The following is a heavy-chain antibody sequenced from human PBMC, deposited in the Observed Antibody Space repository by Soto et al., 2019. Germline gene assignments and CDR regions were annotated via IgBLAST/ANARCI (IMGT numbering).Heavy chain of an antibody. V-gene: IGHV4-59*01. D-gene: IGHD3-16*01. J-gene: IGHJ4*02. CDR1: GGSISSYY. Sequence: QVQLQVSGPGLVKPSETLSLTCTVLGGSISSYYWSWIRQPPGKGLEWIGYIYYSGGTNYNPSLKSRVTISVDTSKNQFSLKLGSVTAADTAVYYCARSWGYYFDYWGQGTLVTVSS. CDR2: IYYSGGT. CDR3: ARSWGYYFDY.